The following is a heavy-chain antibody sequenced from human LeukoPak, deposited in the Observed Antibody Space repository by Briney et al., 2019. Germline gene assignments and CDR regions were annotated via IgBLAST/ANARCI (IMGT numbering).Heavy chain of an antibody. Sequence: GGSLRLSCAASGFTFSSYAMSWVRQAPGKGLDWVSAISGSGDSTFYADSVKGRFTISRDNSKNTLYLQMNGLRAEDTAVYYCAKDRNRVTMARGVISYGMDVWGQGTTVTVSS. CDR1: GFTFSSYA. CDR3: AKDRNRVTMARGVISYGMDV. V-gene: IGHV3-23*01. D-gene: IGHD3-10*01. CDR2: ISGSGDST. J-gene: IGHJ6*02.